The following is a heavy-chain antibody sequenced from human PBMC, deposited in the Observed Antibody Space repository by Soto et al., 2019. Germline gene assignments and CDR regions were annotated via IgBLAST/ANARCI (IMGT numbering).Heavy chain of an antibody. D-gene: IGHD3-10*01. CDR3: ARLCPTNYYGSGIGWFDP. CDR1: GFTFSSYS. Sequence: GGSLRLSCAASGFTFSSYSMNWVRQAPGKGLEWVSVITGSGGSTYYADSGKGRFTISRDTSKNTLFLQMNSLRAEDTAVYYCARLCPTNYYGSGIGWFDPWGQGTLVTVSS. CDR2: ITGSGGST. V-gene: IGHV3-23*01. J-gene: IGHJ5*02.